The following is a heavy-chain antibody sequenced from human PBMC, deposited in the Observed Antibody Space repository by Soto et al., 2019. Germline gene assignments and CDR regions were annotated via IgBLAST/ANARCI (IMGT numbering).Heavy chain of an antibody. CDR3: EKDTPYYYDSSDSVGAFDI. CDR2: VSGSGDST. V-gene: IGHV3-23*01. CDR1: GFTFSTYA. J-gene: IGHJ3*02. D-gene: IGHD3-22*01. Sequence: EVQLLESGGGLVQPGGSLRLSCAASGFTFSTYAMSWVRQAPGKGLEWVSAVSGSGDSTDYADSVKGRFTISRDNSKNTLYLQMNSLRAEDTAVYYCEKDTPYYYDSSDSVGAFDIWGQGTMVTVSS.